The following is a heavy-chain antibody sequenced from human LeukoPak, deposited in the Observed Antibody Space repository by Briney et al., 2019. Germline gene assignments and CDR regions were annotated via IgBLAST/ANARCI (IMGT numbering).Heavy chain of an antibody. Sequence: PGGSLRLSCAASGFTFSSYAMSWVRQAPGKGLEWVSAISGSGGSTYYADSVKGRFTISRDNSKNTLYLQMNSLRAEDTAVYYCPRYPSRGVTGYMDVWGKGTTVTVSS. CDR1: GFTFSSYA. J-gene: IGHJ6*03. D-gene: IGHD3-10*01. CDR2: ISGSGGST. V-gene: IGHV3-23*01. CDR3: PRYPSRGVTGYMDV.